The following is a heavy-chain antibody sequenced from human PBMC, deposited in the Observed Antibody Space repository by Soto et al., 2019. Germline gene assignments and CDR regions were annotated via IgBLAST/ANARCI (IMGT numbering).Heavy chain of an antibody. Sequence: PGGSLRPSCAASGFSVTNNYMNWVRQAPGKGLEWVSIIDIGGNTYYADSVKDRFTISRDNSRNTLYLHMDSLRAEDTAVYYCARGRGSTGYLGREHYFDYWGQGTLVTGSS. CDR2: IDIGGNT. CDR1: GFSVTNNY. J-gene: IGHJ4*02. CDR3: ARGRGSTGYLGREHYFDY. V-gene: IGHV3-66*01. D-gene: IGHD2-2*01.